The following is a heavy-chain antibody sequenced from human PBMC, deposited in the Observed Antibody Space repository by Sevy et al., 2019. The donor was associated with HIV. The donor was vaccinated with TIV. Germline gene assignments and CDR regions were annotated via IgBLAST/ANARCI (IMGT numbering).Heavy chain of an antibody. Sequence: SETLSLTCNVSVASVSSGKYYWTWIRQPPGKDLEWIGHVSYSGRTNYNPSLKSRVTISEDTSKNPFSLSLNSVTAADTVTYYCAREIYFYENSGFYYFDSWGLGILVTVSS. D-gene: IGHD3-22*01. CDR2: VSYSGRT. J-gene: IGHJ4*02. CDR1: VASVSSGKYY. V-gene: IGHV4-61*01. CDR3: AREIYFYENSGFYYFDS.